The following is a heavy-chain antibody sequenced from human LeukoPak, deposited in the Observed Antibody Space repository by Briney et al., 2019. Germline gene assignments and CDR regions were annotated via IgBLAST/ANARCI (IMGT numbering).Heavy chain of an antibody. V-gene: IGHV3-23*01. CDR3: AKDLYCSSTSCPDY. CDR2: ISGSGGST. D-gene: IGHD2-2*01. Sequence: GGSLRLTCAASGFTFSIYAMSWVRQAPGKGLEWVSAISGSGGSTYYADSVKGRFTISRDNSKNTLYLQMNSLRAEDTAVYYCAKDLYCSSTSCPDYWGQGTLVTVSS. CDR1: GFTFSIYA. J-gene: IGHJ4*02.